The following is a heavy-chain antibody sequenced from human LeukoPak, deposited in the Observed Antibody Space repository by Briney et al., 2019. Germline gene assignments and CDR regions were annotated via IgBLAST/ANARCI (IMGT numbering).Heavy chain of an antibody. CDR2: THYSEST. D-gene: IGHD6-19*01. CDR1: GGSISIYY. CDR3: ATGWYGDGGY. J-gene: IGHJ4*02. V-gene: IGHV4-59*01. Sequence: SETLSLTCTVPGGSISIYYWSCIRHPPGKGLEWIGYTHYSESTNYNPSLKSPVTISVDTSKSQFFLKLSSVTAADTAVYYCATGWYGDGGYWGEGILVTVSS.